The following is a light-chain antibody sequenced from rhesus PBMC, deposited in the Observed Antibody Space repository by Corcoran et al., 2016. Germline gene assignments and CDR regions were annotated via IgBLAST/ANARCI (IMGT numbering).Light chain of an antibody. Sequence: DIQMTQSPSSLSASIGDTVTITCRASQGIDSWLAWYQQKPGKAPNLLIDKASSLQSGVPSRFSGSGSGTDFTLTISGLQSYDFSTYSFQQSNTRPPTFGQGPKVDIK. CDR1: QGIDSW. CDR3: QQSNTRPPT. J-gene: IGKJ1*01. CDR2: KAS. V-gene: IGKV1-22*01.